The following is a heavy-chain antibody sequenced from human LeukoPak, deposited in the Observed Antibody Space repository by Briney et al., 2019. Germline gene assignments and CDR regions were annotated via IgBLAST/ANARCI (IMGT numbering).Heavy chain of an antibody. CDR2: ISSSSSYI. CDR1: GFTFSSYS. V-gene: IGHV3-21*01. CDR3: ARAVGYCSSTSCFPYY. J-gene: IGHJ4*02. Sequence: GGSLRLSCAASGFTFSSYSMNWVRQAPGKGLEWVSSISSSSSYIYYADSVKGRFTISRDNAKNSLYLQMNSLRAEDTAVYYCARAVGYCSSTSCFPYYWGQGTLVTVSS. D-gene: IGHD2-2*01.